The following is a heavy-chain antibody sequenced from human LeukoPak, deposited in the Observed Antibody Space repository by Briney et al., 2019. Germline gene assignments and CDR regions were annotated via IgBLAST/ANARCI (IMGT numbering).Heavy chain of an antibody. CDR3: ARMQGYAYSDY. V-gene: IGHV1-69*13. CDR1: GGTFRSSA. J-gene: IGHJ4*02. Sequence: ASVTVSFKVSGGTFRSSATNWVRQAPGQGLEWMGGTIPFYGATNYAQKFQGRVTITADESTGTVYMELRSLRSEDTAVYYCARMQGYAYSDYWGQGTLVTVSS. D-gene: IGHD2-15*01. CDR2: TIPFYGAT.